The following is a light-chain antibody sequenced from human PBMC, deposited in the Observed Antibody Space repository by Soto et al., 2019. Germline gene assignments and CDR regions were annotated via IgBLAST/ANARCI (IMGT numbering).Light chain of an antibody. CDR3: SSYTTSSTLV. Sequence: QSALTQPASVSGSPGQSITISCTGTNSDVGHYNYVSWYQQHPGKAPKLMIYEVSNRPSEVSNRFSGSKSGNTASLTISGLQAEDEGDYYCSSYTTSSTLVFGGGTKLTVL. J-gene: IGLJ2*01. CDR1: NSDVGHYNY. V-gene: IGLV2-14*01. CDR2: EVS.